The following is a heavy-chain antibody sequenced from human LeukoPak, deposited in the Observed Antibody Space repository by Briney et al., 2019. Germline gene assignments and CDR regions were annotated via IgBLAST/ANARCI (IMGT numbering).Heavy chain of an antibody. CDR3: ARFSGSYYGSGAFDI. CDR1: GYTFTSYD. D-gene: IGHD1-26*01. Sequence: ASVKVSCKASGYTFTSYDINRVRQATGQGLEWMGWMNPNSGNTGYPQRFQGRVTITRNTSISTAYMELSSLRSEDTAVYYCARFSGSYYGSGAFDIWGQGTIITVSS. J-gene: IGHJ3*02. CDR2: MNPNSGNT. V-gene: IGHV1-8*03.